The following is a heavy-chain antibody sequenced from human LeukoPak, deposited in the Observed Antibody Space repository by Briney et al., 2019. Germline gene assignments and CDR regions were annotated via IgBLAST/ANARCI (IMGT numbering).Heavy chain of an antibody. CDR2: INHSGST. Sequence: PSETLSLTCAVYGGSFSGYYWSWIRQPPGKGLEWIGEINHSGSTNYNPSLKSRVTISVDTSKNQFSLKLSSVTAADTAVYYCARFGGCGGDCYGWFDPWGQGTLVTVSS. D-gene: IGHD2-21*02. CDR3: ARFGGCGGDCYGWFDP. CDR1: GGSFSGYY. J-gene: IGHJ5*02. V-gene: IGHV4-34*01.